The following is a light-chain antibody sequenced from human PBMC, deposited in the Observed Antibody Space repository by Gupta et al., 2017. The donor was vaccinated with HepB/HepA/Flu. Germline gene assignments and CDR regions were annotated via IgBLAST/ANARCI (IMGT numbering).Light chain of an antibody. Sequence: DIQMTQSPSSLSASVGDRVTITCRASQGIRNDLGWCQQKPGIAPKRLIYATSILLSGVPSRCSGSGSGTEVTLTITSLQPEDFATYYCLQYHSYPRTFGQGTKVEIK. CDR1: QGIRND. CDR2: ATS. CDR3: LQYHSYPRT. J-gene: IGKJ1*01. V-gene: IGKV1-17*01.